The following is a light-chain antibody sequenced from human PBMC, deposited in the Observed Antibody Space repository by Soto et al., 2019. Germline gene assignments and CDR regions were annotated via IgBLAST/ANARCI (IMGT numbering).Light chain of an antibody. Sequence: EFVLTQSPGTLSLSPGERATLSCRASQSVSSSYLAWYQQTPGQAPRLLIYDASSRATGIPDRFSGSGSGTDFTLTISRLEPEDFAVYYCQQRDDWVSFGGGTKVDI. CDR1: QSVSSSY. V-gene: IGKV3D-20*02. J-gene: IGKJ4*01. CDR3: QQRDDWVS. CDR2: DAS.